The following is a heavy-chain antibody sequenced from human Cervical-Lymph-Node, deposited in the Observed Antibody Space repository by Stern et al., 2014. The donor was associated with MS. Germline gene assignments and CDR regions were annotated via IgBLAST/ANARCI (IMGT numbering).Heavy chain of an antibody. CDR3: AKDRASSGWSDDAFDI. D-gene: IGHD6-19*01. Sequence: EVQLVESGGGLVQPGRSLRLSCAASGFTFDDYAMHWVRQAPGKGLEWVSGISWNSGSIGYADSVKGRFTISRDNAKNSLYLQMNSLRAEDTALYYCAKDRASSGWSDDAFDIWGQGTMVTVSS. J-gene: IGHJ3*02. CDR2: ISWNSGSI. V-gene: IGHV3-9*01. CDR1: GFTFDDYA.